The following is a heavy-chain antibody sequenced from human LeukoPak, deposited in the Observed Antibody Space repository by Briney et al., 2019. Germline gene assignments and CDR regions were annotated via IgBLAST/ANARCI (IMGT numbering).Heavy chain of an antibody. J-gene: IGHJ5*02. V-gene: IGHV3-33*01. CDR3: ARGAAASTYNWFDP. Sequence: GGSLRLSCAASGFTFSSYGMHWVRQAPGKGPEWVAVIWYDGSNKYYADSVKGRFTISRDNSKNTLYLQMNSLRAEDTAVYYCARGAAASTYNWFDPWGQGTLVTVSS. CDR2: IWYDGSNK. CDR1: GFTFSSYG. D-gene: IGHD6-13*01.